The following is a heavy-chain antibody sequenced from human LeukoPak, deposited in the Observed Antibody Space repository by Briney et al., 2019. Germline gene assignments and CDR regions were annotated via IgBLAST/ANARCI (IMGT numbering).Heavy chain of an antibody. Sequence: AASVKVSCKLSGHTLSELSMHWVRPAPGKGLEWMGGFDPEHGEIVYAQKFQGRITLTEDTTPDTAYMNLSSLTSDDTAVYYCATDVIGLIKIVRRPFDIWGPGTMLTVSS. CDR2: FDPEHGEI. CDR1: GHTLSELS. CDR3: ATDVIGLIKIVRRPFDI. D-gene: IGHD2-21*01. V-gene: IGHV1-24*01. J-gene: IGHJ3*02.